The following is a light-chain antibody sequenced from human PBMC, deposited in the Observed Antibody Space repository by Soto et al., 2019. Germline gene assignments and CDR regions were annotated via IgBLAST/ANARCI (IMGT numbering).Light chain of an antibody. J-gene: IGKJ2*01. V-gene: IGKV1-39*01. CDR3: QQSYRSPYT. CDR1: QNINIY. CDR2: GAS. Sequence: IQLTQSPSSLSASVGDRVTVTCRASQNINIYLNWYQQKPGKAPTLLIYGASSLQSGVPSRFSGGGSRTDFTLTISSLQAEDFATYYGQQSYRSPYTFGQGTRLEI.